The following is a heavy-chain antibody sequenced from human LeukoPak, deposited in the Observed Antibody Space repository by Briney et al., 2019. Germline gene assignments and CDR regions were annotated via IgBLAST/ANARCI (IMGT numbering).Heavy chain of an antibody. Sequence: GASVKVSCKASGYTFTGYYMHWVRQAPGQGLEWMGRINPNSGGTNYAQKLQGRVTMTTDTSTSTAYMELRSLRSDDTAVYYCAREIVGATARDYWGQGTLVTVSS. V-gene: IGHV1-2*06. J-gene: IGHJ4*02. CDR1: GYTFTGYY. CDR2: INPNSGGT. CDR3: AREIVGATARDY. D-gene: IGHD1-26*01.